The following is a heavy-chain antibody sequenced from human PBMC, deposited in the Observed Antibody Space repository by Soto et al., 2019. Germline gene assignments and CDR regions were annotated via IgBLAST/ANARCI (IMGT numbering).Heavy chain of an antibody. Sequence: PGGSLRLSCAGSGFAFSGSTIHWVRQASGKGLEWVGRIRSKANSYATAYAAAVKGRFIISRDDSETTAYLQMNSLKIEDTAVYYCFRETYFSYHGMDVWGQGTTVTVSS. CDR1: GFAFSGST. CDR3: FRETYFSYHGMDV. CDR2: IRSKANSYAT. V-gene: IGHV3-73*01. J-gene: IGHJ6*02.